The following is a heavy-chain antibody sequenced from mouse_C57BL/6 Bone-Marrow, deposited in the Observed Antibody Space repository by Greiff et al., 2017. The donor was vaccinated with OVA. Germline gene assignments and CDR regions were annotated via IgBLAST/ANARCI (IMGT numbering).Heavy chain of an antibody. D-gene: IGHD1-1*01. CDR1: GYTFTDYN. CDR2: INPNNGGT. Sequence: EVQLQHSGPELVKPGASVKMSCNASGYTFTDYNMHWVKQSHGKSLEWIGYINPNNGGTSYNQKFKGKATLTVNKSSSTAYMELRSLTSEDSAVYYCALLLVFYFDYWGQGTTLTVSS. J-gene: IGHJ2*01. V-gene: IGHV1-22*01. CDR3: ALLLVFYFDY.